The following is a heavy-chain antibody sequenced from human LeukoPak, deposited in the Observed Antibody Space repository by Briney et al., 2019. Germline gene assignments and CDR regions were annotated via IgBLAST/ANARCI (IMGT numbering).Heavy chain of an antibody. CDR2: INLDGSET. Sequence: GGSLRLSCAASGFTFSNYWMTWVRQGPGEGLEWLANINLDGSETHFVDSVKGRFTISRDNAKNSLSLQMSGLRVEDTAVYYCARGGATKTFDYWGQGTLVTVSS. CDR1: GFTFSNYW. CDR3: ARGGATKTFDY. V-gene: IGHV3-7*01. D-gene: IGHD1-26*01. J-gene: IGHJ4*02.